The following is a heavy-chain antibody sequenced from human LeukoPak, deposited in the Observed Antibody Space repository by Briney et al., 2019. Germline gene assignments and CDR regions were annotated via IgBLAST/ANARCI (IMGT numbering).Heavy chain of an antibody. Sequence: SGRSLRLSCAASGFTFTSYGIDWVRQAPGKGLEWVAVIWYDGSEKYYADSAKGRFTISRDQSKNTAYLQMNSLRAEDTAVYYCARLGSGWSFDYWGQGALVTVSS. J-gene: IGHJ4*02. D-gene: IGHD6-19*01. CDR2: IWYDGSEK. CDR1: GFTFTSYG. CDR3: ARLGSGWSFDY. V-gene: IGHV3-33*01.